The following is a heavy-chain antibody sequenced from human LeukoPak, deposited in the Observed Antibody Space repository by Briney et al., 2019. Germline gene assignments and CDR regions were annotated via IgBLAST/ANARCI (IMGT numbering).Heavy chain of an antibody. CDR3: AKGQFTMIRDYFDY. D-gene: IGHD3-22*01. V-gene: IGHV3-43*02. Sequence: GGSLRLSCAASGFTFDDYAMHWVRQAPGKGLEWVSLISGDGGSTYYADSVKGRFTISRDNSKNSLYLQMNSLRTEDTALYYCAKGQFTMIRDYFDYWGRGTLVTVSS. CDR1: GFTFDDYA. CDR2: ISGDGGST. J-gene: IGHJ4*02.